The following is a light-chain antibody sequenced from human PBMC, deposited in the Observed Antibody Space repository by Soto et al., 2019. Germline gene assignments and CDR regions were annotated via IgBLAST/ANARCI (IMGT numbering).Light chain of an antibody. Sequence: MVWTQSPGTLSLSPGERATLSCRASQTVSSTYLAWYQQKPGQAPRLLIYGASIRATGIPDRFSGSGSGTDFTLTISSLEPEDCAVYYCQQYGSSPPHTFGQGTKLEIK. V-gene: IGKV3-20*01. CDR1: QTVSSTY. CDR3: QQYGSSPPHT. CDR2: GAS. J-gene: IGKJ2*01.